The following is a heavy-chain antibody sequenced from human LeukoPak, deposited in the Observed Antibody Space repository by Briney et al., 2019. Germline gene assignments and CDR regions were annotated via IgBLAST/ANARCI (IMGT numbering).Heavy chain of an antibody. Sequence: SETLSLTCAVYGGSFSGYYWSWIRQPPGKGLEWIGEINHSGSTNYNPSLKSRVTISVDTSKNQFSLKLSSVTAADTAVYYCARGLKGIAAAGTYLRYYYYGMDVWGQGTTVTVSS. J-gene: IGHJ6*02. V-gene: IGHV4-34*01. CDR3: ARGLKGIAAAGTYLRYYYYGMDV. CDR1: GGSFSGYY. CDR2: INHSGST. D-gene: IGHD6-13*01.